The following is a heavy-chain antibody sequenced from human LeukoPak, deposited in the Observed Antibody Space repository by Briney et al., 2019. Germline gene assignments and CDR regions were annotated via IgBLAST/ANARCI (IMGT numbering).Heavy chain of an antibody. D-gene: IGHD5-12*01. J-gene: IGHJ4*02. Sequence: SETLSLTCTVSGGSISSGGYYWSWIRQHPGKGLEWIGYIYYSGSTYYNPSLKSRVTISVDTSKNRFSLKLSSVTAADTAVYYCARVAGYSGRPKGYFDYWGQGTLVTVSS. CDR1: GGSISSGGYY. V-gene: IGHV4-31*03. CDR2: IYYSGST. CDR3: ARVAGYSGRPKGYFDY.